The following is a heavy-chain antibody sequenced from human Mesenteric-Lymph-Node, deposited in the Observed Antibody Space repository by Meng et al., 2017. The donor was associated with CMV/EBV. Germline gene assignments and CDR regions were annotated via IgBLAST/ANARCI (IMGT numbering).Heavy chain of an antibody. CDR2: IRYDGRSE. CDR3: AKDGVPDAMRWFDP. CDR1: GFTFSSYG. J-gene: IGHJ5*02. Sequence: GESLKISCTASGFTFSSYGMHWVRQAPGKGLEWVAFIRYDGRSESYEDSVKGRFTISRDNSKNTVYLQMNSLRAEDTALYFCAKDGVPDAMRWFDPWGQGTLVTVSS. V-gene: IGHV3-30*02. D-gene: IGHD2-2*01.